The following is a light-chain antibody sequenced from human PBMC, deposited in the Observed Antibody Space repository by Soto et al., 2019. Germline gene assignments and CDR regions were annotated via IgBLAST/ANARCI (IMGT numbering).Light chain of an antibody. CDR1: SSNIGSNT. Sequence: QSVLTQPPSVSGTPGQRVSISCSGGSSNIGSNTVNWYRQLPGTAPQLLIYGSNQRPSGVPDRFSGSKSGTAASLAISGLQSEDEADNYCEAWDDSLDGYVVFGGGTKLTVL. CDR2: GSN. V-gene: IGLV1-44*01. J-gene: IGLJ3*02. CDR3: EAWDDSLDGYVV.